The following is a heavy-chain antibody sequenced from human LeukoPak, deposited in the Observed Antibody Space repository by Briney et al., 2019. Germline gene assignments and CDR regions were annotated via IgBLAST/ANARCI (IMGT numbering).Heavy chain of an antibody. CDR1: GGSISSHY. V-gene: IGHV4-59*11. D-gene: IGHD3-3*01. CDR3: ANASFLERFQS. J-gene: IGHJ4*02. CDR2: IYYSGST. Sequence: SETLSLTCTVSGGSISSHYWSWIRQPPGKGLEWIGYIYYSGSTNYNPSLKSRVTISVDTSKNQFSLKLSSVTAADTAVYYCANASFLERFQSGGQGTLINVSS.